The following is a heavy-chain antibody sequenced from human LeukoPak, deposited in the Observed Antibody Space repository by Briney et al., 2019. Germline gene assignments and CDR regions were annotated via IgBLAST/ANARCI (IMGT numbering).Heavy chain of an antibody. D-gene: IGHD1-26*01. V-gene: IGHV3-7*01. CDR2: IKEDGRLI. CDR1: GFSFSGSW. Sequence: GGSLRLSCAISGFSFSGSWMSWLRQAPGKGLEWVDNIKEDGRLIYYVDSVKGRFTISRDNAKNSVYLQMNSLRVEDTAVYYCARDPEGGACDYWGQGTLVTVSS. CDR3: ARDPEGGACDY. J-gene: IGHJ4*02.